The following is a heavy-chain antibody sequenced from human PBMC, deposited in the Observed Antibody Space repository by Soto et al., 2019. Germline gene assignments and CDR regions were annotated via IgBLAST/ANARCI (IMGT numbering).Heavy chain of an antibody. V-gene: IGHV1-18*01. CDR3: ARGRYGDY. CDR2: ISAHNGNT. Sequence: QAHLVQSGAEVKKPGASVKVSCKGSGYIFTTYGITWVRQAPGQGLEWRGWISAHNGNTNYAQKLQGRVTVTRDTSTSTAHMELRNLRSDATAVYYCARGRYGDYWGQGALVTVSS. D-gene: IGHD1-1*01. CDR1: GYIFTTYG. J-gene: IGHJ4*02.